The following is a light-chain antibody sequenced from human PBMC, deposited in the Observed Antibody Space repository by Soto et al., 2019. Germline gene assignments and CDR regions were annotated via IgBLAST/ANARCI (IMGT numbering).Light chain of an antibody. Sequence: DIQMTQSPSSLSASVGDRVTITCRASQSISRNLNWYQHKPGKAPKLLIYAASSLQNGVPSRFXGGGSGTEFTSSISSLQPEDFGTYYCQQSYTTASITFGQGTRLEIK. J-gene: IGKJ5*01. CDR2: AAS. CDR1: QSISRN. CDR3: QQSYTTASIT. V-gene: IGKV1-39*01.